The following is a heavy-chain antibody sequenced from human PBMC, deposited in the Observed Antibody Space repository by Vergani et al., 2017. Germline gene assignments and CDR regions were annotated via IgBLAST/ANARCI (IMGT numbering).Heavy chain of an antibody. CDR2: IFTSGST. J-gene: IGHJ4*02. D-gene: IGHD3-10*01. Sequence: QVQLQESGPGLVKPSQTLSLTCTVSGGSISSGTFHWTWIRQPAGKGLEWIGRIFTSGSTNYNPSLKSRVTISVDTSKNQFSLKLRSVTAADTAVYYCAXASYYGSGGHVDYSGERTLVAVSS. CDR3: AXASYYGSGGHVDY. V-gene: IGHV4-61*02. CDR1: GGSISSGTFH.